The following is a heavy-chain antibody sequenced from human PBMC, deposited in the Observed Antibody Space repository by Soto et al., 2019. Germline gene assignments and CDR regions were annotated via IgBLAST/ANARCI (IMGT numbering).Heavy chain of an antibody. V-gene: IGHV3-23*01. CDR2: ISGSGGST. D-gene: IGHD5-12*01. J-gene: IGHJ4*02. CDR1: GFTFSSYA. CDR3: APPPPLRWLQSRFDY. Sequence: PGGSLRLSCAASGFTFSSYAMSWVRQAPGKGLEWVSAISGSGGSTYYADSVKGRFTISRDNSKNTLYLQMNSLRAEDTAVYYCAPPPPLRWLQSRFDYWGQGTLVTVSS.